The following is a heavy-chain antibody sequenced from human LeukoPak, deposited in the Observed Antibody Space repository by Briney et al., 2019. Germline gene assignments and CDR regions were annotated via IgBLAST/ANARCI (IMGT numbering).Heavy chain of an antibody. CDR1: GFTFSTYW. J-gene: IGHJ1*01. Sequence: GGSLRVSCAASGFTFSTYWMHWVRQAPGKGLVWVARIKGDGSSTIYADSVKGRFTISRDNSKNTLYLQTSSLRAEDTAVYYCARASTTVPNLLDHWGRGTLDPVSS. CDR3: ARASTTVPNLLDH. CDR2: IKGDGSST. V-gene: IGHV3-74*01. D-gene: IGHD4-17*01.